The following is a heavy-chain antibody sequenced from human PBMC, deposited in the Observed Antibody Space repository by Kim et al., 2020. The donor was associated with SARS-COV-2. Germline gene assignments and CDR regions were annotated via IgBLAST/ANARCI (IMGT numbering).Heavy chain of an antibody. CDR3: ARGLLRVGYDSSGYFDAFDI. CDR1: GFTFSSYA. CDR2: ISYDGSNE. J-gene: IGHJ3*02. V-gene: IGHV3-30-3*01. D-gene: IGHD3-22*01. Sequence: GGSLRLSCAASGFTFSSYAMHWVRQAPGKGLEWVAVISYDGSNEYYADSVKGRFTISRDNSKNTLYLQMNSLRAEDTAVYYCARGLLRVGYDSSGYFDAFDIWGQGTMVTVSS.